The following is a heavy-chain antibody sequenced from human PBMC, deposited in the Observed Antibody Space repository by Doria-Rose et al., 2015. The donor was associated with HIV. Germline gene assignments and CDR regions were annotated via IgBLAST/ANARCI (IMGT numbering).Heavy chain of an antibody. Sequence: VQLVQSGRGLVQPGRSLRLSCVGSGFSFESYAMHWVRLAPGKGLEWVAGISGDSGAKGNADSVEGRFTISRDNAKKSVYLEMRSLRPEDTAFYYCAKAPIIRPKYYFYMDVWGKGTSVTVSS. CDR2: ISGDSGAK. J-gene: IGHJ6*03. V-gene: IGHV3-9*01. CDR3: AKAPIIRPKYYFYMDV. CDR1: GFSFESYA. D-gene: IGHD3-3*02.